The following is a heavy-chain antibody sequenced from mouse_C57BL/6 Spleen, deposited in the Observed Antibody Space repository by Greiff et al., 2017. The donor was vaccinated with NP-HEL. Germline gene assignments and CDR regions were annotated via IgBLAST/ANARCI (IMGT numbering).Heavy chain of an antibody. CDR2: IYPGDGDT. CDR3: ASYGNAFAY. V-gene: IGHV1-82*01. CDR1: GYAFSSSW. Sequence: QVQLQQSGPELVKPGASVKISCKASGYAFSSSWMNWVKQRPGTGLEWIGRIYPGDGDTNYNGKFKGKATLTADKSSSTAYMQLSSLTSEDSAVYFCASYGNAFAYWGQGTLVTVSA. D-gene: IGHD2-1*01. J-gene: IGHJ3*01.